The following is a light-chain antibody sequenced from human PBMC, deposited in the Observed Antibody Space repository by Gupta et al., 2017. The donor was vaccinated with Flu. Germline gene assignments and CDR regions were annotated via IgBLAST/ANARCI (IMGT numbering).Light chain of an antibody. J-gene: IGKJ1*01. CDR1: QSITSN. Sequence: LATLSVSPSESATLSCRASQSITSNLAWYQQKPGQAPRLLIYGASTRATGIPAKFSGSGFGTEFTLTVSSLQSEDFAVYYCLQDASWPRTFGQGTKVEIK. CDR2: GAS. V-gene: IGKV3-15*01. CDR3: LQDASWPRT.